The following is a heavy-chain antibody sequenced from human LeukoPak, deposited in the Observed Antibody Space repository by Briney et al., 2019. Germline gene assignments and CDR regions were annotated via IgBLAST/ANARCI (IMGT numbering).Heavy chain of an antibody. J-gene: IGHJ4*02. V-gene: IGHV4-59*01. CDR3: ARDGGAVDY. D-gene: IGHD3-16*01. CDR1: GGSISSYY. Sequence: PSETLSLTCTDSGGSISSYYWSWIRQPPGKGLEWIGYIYYSGSTNYNPSLKSRVTISVGTSKNQFSLKLSSVTAADTAVYYCARDGGAVDYWGQGTLVTVSS. CDR2: IYYSGST.